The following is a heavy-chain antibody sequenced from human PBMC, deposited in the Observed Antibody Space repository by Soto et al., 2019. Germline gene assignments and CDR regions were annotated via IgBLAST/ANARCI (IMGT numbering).Heavy chain of an antibody. Sequence: QVQLVESGGGVVQPGRSPRLSCAASGFTFSSYAMHWVRQAPGKGLEWLVVISYDGSNTSYADSVKGRFTISRDNSKNTLYLQMNSLRPEDTAVYYCARDMEHSSSWYPAEYYYYGMDVWGQGTTVTVSS. CDR1: GFTFSSYA. D-gene: IGHD6-13*01. CDR3: ARDMEHSSSWYPAEYYYYGMDV. V-gene: IGHV3-30-3*01. J-gene: IGHJ6*02. CDR2: ISYDGSNT.